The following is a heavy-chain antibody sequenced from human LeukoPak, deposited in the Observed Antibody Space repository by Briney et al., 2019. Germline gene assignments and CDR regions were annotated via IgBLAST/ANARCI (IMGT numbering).Heavy chain of an antibody. Sequence: GGSLRLSCAASGFNVSNKYMSWVRQAPGKGLEWVSVLYSGYSTYYTDSVKGRFTISRDNSKNTLYLQMSILRTEDTAMYYCARVGLLTGYHAFDVWGLGTLVIVSS. V-gene: IGHV3-53*01. CDR2: LYSGYST. J-gene: IGHJ3*01. CDR1: GFNVSNKY. CDR3: ARVGLLTGYHAFDV. D-gene: IGHD3-9*01.